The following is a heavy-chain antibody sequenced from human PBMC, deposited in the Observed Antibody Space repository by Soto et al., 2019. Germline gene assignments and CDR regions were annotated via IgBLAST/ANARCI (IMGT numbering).Heavy chain of an antibody. CDR3: ARQATVYYYYYGMHV. J-gene: IGHJ6*02. CDR2: IYYSGST. V-gene: IGHV4-31*03. Sequence: QVQLQESGPGLVKPSQTLSLTCTVSGGSISSGGYYWSWIRQHPGKGLEWIGYIYYSGSTYYNPSPKTRVTRSVDTSKNQFSLKLSSVTAADTAVYYCARQATVYYYYYGMHVWGQGTTVTVSS. CDR1: GGSISSGGYY.